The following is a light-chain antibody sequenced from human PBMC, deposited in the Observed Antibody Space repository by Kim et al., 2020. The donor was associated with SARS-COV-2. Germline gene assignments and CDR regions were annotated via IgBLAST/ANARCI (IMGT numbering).Light chain of an antibody. V-gene: IGKV1-8*01. J-gene: IGKJ5*01. CDR3: QQYYSYPT. CDR2: AAS. Sequence: AIRITQSPSSLSASTGDRVTITCRASQGISSYLAWYQQKPGKAPKLLIYAASTLQSGVPSRFSGSGSGTDFTLTISCLQSEDSATYYCQQYYSYPTFGQGTRLEIK. CDR1: QGISSY.